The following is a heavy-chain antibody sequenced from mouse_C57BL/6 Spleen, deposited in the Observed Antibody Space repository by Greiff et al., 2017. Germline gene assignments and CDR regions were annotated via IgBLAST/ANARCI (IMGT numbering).Heavy chain of an antibody. D-gene: IGHD6-1*01. J-gene: IGHJ4*01. CDR2: IRNKANGYTT. CDR1: GFTFTDYY. CDR3: ARFPPSAYAMDY. V-gene: IGHV7-3*01. Sequence: EVMLVESGGGLVQPGGSLSLSCAASGFTFTDYYMSWVRQPPGKALEWLGFIRNKANGYTTEYSASLKGRFTISRDNSQSILYLQMNALRAEDSATYFCARFPPSAYAMDYWGQGTSVTVSS.